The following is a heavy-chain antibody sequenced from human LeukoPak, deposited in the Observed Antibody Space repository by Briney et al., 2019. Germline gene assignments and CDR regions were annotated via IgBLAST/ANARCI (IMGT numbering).Heavy chain of an antibody. J-gene: IGHJ4*02. CDR3: ARRGGNGDFDY. Sequence: PSETLSLTXAVSGYSISSGYYWGWIRQPPGKGLEWIGSIYHSGSTYYNPSLKSRVTISVDTSKNQFSLKLSSVTAADTAVYYCARRGGNGDFDYWGQGTLVTVSS. CDR2: IYHSGST. D-gene: IGHD4-23*01. CDR1: GYSISSGYY. V-gene: IGHV4-38-2*01.